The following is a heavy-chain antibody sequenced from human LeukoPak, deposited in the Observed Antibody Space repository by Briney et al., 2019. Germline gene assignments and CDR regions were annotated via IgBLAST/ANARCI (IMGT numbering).Heavy chain of an antibody. V-gene: IGHV4-59*11. CDR3: ARGRYSSSWYY. CDR1: GGSISSRY. D-gene: IGHD6-13*01. CDR2: IFYSGNT. Sequence: SETLSLTCTVSGGSISSRYWSWIRQPPGKGLEWIGYIFYSGNTNYNPSLKSRVTISIDTSKTQFSLKLSSVTAADTAVYYCARGRYSSSWYYWGQGALVTVSS. J-gene: IGHJ4*02.